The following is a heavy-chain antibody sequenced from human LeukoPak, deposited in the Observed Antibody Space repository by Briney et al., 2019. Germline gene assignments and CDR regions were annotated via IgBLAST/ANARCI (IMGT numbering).Heavy chain of an antibody. J-gene: IGHJ4*02. CDR3: ARGTTSHGDFDY. CDR2: INPSGGST. CDR1: GYSFTLYY. D-gene: IGHD1-1*01. Sequence: ASVRVSCKASGYSFTLYYIYWVRQAPGQGLEWMGIINPSGGSTSYAQKFQGRVTMTRDTSTSTVYMELSSLRSEDTAVYFCARGTTSHGDFDYWGQGTLVTVSS. V-gene: IGHV1-46*01.